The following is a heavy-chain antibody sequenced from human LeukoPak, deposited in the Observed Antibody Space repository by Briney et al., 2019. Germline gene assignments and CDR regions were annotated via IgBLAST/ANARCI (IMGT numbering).Heavy chain of an antibody. Sequence: GSLRLSCAASGFTFSSYAMSWVRQAPGKGLEWVSAISGSGGSTYYADSVKGRFTISRENAKNTLYLQMNSLRAEDTAVYYCARVAAWDSSGYLFDYWGQGTLVTVSS. CDR3: ARVAAWDSSGYLFDY. J-gene: IGHJ4*02. CDR1: GFTFSSYA. V-gene: IGHV3-23*01. D-gene: IGHD3-22*01. CDR2: ISGSGGST.